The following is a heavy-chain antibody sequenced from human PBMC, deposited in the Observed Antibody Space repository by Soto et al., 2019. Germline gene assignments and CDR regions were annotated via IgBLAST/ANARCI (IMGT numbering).Heavy chain of an antibody. CDR2: TNAGNGNT. CDR3: ASDMSTT. Sequence: PSVKVSCKASGYTFTSYAMHWVRQAPGQRLEWMGWTNAGNGNTKYSQKFQGRVTITRDTSTSTAYMELSNLRSEDTAIYYCASDMSTTWGQGTLVTVSS. J-gene: IGHJ5*02. CDR1: GYTFTSYA. V-gene: IGHV1-3*01. D-gene: IGHD2-2*01.